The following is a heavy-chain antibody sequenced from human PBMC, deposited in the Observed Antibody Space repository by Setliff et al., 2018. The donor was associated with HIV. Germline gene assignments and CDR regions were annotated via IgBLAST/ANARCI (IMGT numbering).Heavy chain of an antibody. CDR3: ARDKTAVARDVDAFDI. CDR2: IYTSGNT. D-gene: IGHD6-19*01. V-gene: IGHV4-4*07. J-gene: IGHJ3*02. CDR1: GGSISSYY. Sequence: SETLSLTCTVSGGSISSYYWSWIRQPAGKGLEWIGRIYTSGNTNYNPSLKSLKSRVTMSVDTSKNQFSLKLSSVTAADTAVYYCARDKTAVARDVDAFDIWGQGTMVTVSS.